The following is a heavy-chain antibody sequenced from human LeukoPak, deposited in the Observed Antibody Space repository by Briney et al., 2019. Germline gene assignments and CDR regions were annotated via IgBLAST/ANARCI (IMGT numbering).Heavy chain of an antibody. CDR2: ISAYNGNT. Sequence: ASVKVSCKASGYTFTSYGISWVRQAPGQGLEWMGWISAYNGNTNYAQKLQGRVTMTTDTSTSTAYMELRSLRSDDTAVYYCARHIMITFGGVYGMDVWGQGTTVTVPS. D-gene: IGHD3-16*01. J-gene: IGHJ6*02. V-gene: IGHV1-18*01. CDR1: GYTFTSYG. CDR3: ARHIMITFGGVYGMDV.